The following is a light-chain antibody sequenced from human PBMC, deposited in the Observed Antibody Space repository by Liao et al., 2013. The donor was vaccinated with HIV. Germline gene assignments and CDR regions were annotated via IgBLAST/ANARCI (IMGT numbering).Light chain of an antibody. CDR3: QAWDSSTGV. J-gene: IGLJ1*01. Sequence: SYELTQPPSVSVSPGQTASITCSGDKLGDRYVSWYRQRPGQSPVLVIYQDNKRPSGIPERISGSYSGNTATLTISGTQAMDEADYYCQAWDSSTGVFGTGTKVTV. V-gene: IGLV3-1*01. CDR1: KLGDRY. CDR2: QDN.